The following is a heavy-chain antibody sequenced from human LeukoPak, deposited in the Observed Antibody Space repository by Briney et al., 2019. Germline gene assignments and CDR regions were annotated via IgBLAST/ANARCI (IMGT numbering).Heavy chain of an antibody. CDR1: GFTFSTYG. J-gene: IGHJ6*02. V-gene: IGHV3-30*18. CDR3: AKNKGSYQYNYYGMEV. D-gene: IGHD3-10*01. Sequence: PGSSLRLSCAASGFTFSTYGMNWVRQAPGKGLEWVAALSYDGYNDHYADSVRGRFTISRDNSKNTLFLQMNNLRVEDTAMYYCAKNKGSYQYNYYGMEVWGQGTTVSASS. CDR2: LSYDGYND.